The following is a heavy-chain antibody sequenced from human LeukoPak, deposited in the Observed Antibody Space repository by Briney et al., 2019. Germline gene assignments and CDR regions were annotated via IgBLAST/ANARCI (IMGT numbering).Heavy chain of an antibody. V-gene: IGHV1-69*04. Sequence: SVKVSCKASGGTFSSYAISWVRQAPGQGLGWMGRIIPILGIANYAQKFQGRVTITADKSTSTAYMELSSLRSEDTAVYCCARVMTTVTTIDYWGQGTLVTVSS. CDR3: ARVMTTVTTIDY. CDR1: GGTFSSYA. J-gene: IGHJ4*02. D-gene: IGHD4-17*01. CDR2: IIPILGIA.